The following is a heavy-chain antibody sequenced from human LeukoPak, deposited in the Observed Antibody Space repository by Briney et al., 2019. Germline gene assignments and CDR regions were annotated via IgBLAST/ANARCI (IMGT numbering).Heavy chain of an antibody. D-gene: IGHD3-3*01. CDR3: ARGKDFWRGYYMGPHFDY. Sequence: ASVKVSCKASGYTFTGYYMHWVRQAPGQGLEWMGWINPNSGGTNYAQKFQGRVTMTRDTSISTAYMELSRLRSDDTAVYYCARGKDFWRGYYMGPHFDYWGQGTLVTVSS. J-gene: IGHJ4*02. CDR2: INPNSGGT. V-gene: IGHV1-2*02. CDR1: GYTFTGYY.